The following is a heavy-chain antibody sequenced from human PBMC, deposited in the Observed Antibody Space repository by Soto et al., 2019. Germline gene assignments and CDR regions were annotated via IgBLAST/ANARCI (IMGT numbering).Heavy chain of an antibody. Sequence: EVQLLESGGGLVQPGGSLRLSCAASGFTFNNYVMTWVRQAPGKGLEWVSAISGGGDTTSYADSVKGRFTVSRDGSKKTLYLQMSSLRAEDTALYYCAKGRGGSGSLTPRVDFWGQGTLVTVSS. J-gene: IGHJ4*02. V-gene: IGHV3-23*01. CDR2: ISGGGDTT. CDR3: AKGRGGSGSLTPRVDF. D-gene: IGHD3-10*01. CDR1: GFTFNNYV.